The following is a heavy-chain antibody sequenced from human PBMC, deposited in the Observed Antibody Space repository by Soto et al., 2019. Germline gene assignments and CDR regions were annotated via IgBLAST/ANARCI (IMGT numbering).Heavy chain of an antibody. J-gene: IGHJ4*02. CDR2: ISSSGNII. D-gene: IGHD3-10*01. CDR1: GVTLSDYY. CDR3: ARDRYYYGSGSLY. Sequence: QVQLVQSGGGLVKPGGSLRLSCAASGVTLSDYYMSWIRQAPGKGLEWVSHISSSGNIIYYADSVKGRFTISRDNAKKSLYLQMNSLRAEDTAMYYCARDRYYYGSGSLYWGQGTRVTVSS. V-gene: IGHV3-11*01.